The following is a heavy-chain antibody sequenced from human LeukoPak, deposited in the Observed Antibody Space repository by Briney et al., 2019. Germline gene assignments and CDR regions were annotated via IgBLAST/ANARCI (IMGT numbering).Heavy chain of an antibody. CDR3: ARQRGYWSGDFDI. Sequence: SETLSLTCTVPGGSISSYYWSWIRQPPGKGLEWIGYIYYTGSTNYNPSLKSRVTISLDTSKNQLSLKLSSVTAADTAVYYCARQRGYWSGDFDIWGQGTMVTVSS. CDR2: IYYTGST. J-gene: IGHJ3*02. D-gene: IGHD2-15*01. CDR1: GGSISSYY. V-gene: IGHV4-59*01.